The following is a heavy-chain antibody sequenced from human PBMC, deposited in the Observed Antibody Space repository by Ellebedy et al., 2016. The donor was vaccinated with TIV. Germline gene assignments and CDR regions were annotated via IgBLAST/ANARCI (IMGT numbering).Heavy chain of an antibody. CDR2: INAGNGNT. V-gene: IGHV1-3*01. Sequence: ASVKVSCKASGYTFTSYAMHWVRQAPGQRLEWMGWINAGNGNTKYSQKFQGRVTIARDSSANTAYMELSSLRSEDTAVYYCATRSNPAAYYYYYYGMDVWGQGTTVTVSS. CDR1: GYTFTSYA. D-gene: IGHD4-11*01. J-gene: IGHJ6*02. CDR3: ATRSNPAAYYYYYYGMDV.